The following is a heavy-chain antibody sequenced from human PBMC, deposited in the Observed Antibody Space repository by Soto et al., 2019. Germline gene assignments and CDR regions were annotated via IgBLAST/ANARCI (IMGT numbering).Heavy chain of an antibody. Sequence: QVQLQESGPGLVKPSQTLSLTCTVSGGSISSGGYYWSWIRQHPGKGLEWIGYIYYSGSTYYNPSLKSRVTISVDTSKNKFSLKLSSVTDADTAVYYCARQEDHYYDSSGYYSYFDYWGQGTLVTVSS. D-gene: IGHD3-22*01. CDR1: GGSISSGGYY. J-gene: IGHJ4*02. CDR3: ARQEDHYYDSSGYYSYFDY. V-gene: IGHV4-31*03. CDR2: IYYSGST.